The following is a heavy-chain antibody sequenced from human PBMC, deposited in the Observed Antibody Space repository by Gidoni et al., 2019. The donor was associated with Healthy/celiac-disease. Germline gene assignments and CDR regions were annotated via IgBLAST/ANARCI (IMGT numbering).Heavy chain of an antibody. V-gene: IGHV4-30-2*01. Sequence: QLQLQESGSGLVKPSQTLSLTCAVSGGSLSSGGYSWSWIRQPPGKGLEWIGYIYHSGSTYYNPSLKSRVTISVDRSKNQFSLKLSSVTAADTAVYYCARGITMVQGVQYNWFDPWGQGTLVTVSS. D-gene: IGHD3-10*01. CDR2: IYHSGST. CDR1: GGSLSSGGYS. J-gene: IGHJ5*02. CDR3: ARGITMVQGVQYNWFDP.